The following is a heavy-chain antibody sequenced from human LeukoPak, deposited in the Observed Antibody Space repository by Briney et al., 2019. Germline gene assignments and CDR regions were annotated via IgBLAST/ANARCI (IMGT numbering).Heavy chain of an antibody. CDR2: INPNSGGT. J-gene: IGHJ4*02. V-gene: IGHV1-2*02. D-gene: IGHD6-19*01. CDR1: GYTFTGYY. Sequence: GASVKVSCKASGYTFTGYYMHWVRQAPGQGLEWMGWINPNSGGTNYAQKFQGRVTMTKNTSISTAYMEQSRLRSDDTAVYYCARSPSQWLAFDYWGQGTLVTVSS. CDR3: ARSPSQWLAFDY.